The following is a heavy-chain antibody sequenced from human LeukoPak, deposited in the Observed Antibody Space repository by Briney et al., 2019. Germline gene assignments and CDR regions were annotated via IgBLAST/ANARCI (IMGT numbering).Heavy chain of an antibody. V-gene: IGHV4-59*08. CDR3: ARHSGSSPHYFDY. J-gene: IGHJ4*02. D-gene: IGHD1-26*01. CDR1: GGSISSYY. CDR2: IYYSGST. Sequence: SETLSLTCTVSGGSISSYYWSWLRQPPGKGLEWIGFIYYSGSTHYKSSLKSRVTISVDTSRNQFSLRLSSVTAADTAVYYCARHSGSSPHYFDYWGQGTLVTVSS.